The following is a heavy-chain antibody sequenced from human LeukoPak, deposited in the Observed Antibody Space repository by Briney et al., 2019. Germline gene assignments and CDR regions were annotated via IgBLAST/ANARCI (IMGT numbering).Heavy chain of an antibody. J-gene: IGHJ4*02. V-gene: IGHV4-59*08. CDR3: ARHWSGYDCSPLTLDY. Sequence: SETLSLTCTVSGGSISSYYWSWIRQPPGKGLEWIGYIYYSGSTNYNPSLKSRVTISVDTSKNQFSLKLSSVTAADTAVYYCARHWSGYDCSPLTLDYWGLGTLVTVSS. CDR1: GGSISSYY. CDR2: IYYSGST. D-gene: IGHD5-12*01.